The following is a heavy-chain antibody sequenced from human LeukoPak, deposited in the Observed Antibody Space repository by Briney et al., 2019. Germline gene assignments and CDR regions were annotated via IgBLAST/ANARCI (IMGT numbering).Heavy chain of an antibody. Sequence: PSETLSLTCTVSGGSISSSSYYWGWIRQPPGKGLEWIGSIYYSGSTYYNPSLKSRVTISVDTSRNQFSLKLSSVTAADTAVYYCARGNRGGYCSSASCSGSFDPWGQGSQVTVSS. CDR1: GGSISSSSYY. J-gene: IGHJ5*02. V-gene: IGHV4-39*01. D-gene: IGHD2-2*01. CDR2: IYYSGST. CDR3: ARGNRGGYCSSASCSGSFDP.